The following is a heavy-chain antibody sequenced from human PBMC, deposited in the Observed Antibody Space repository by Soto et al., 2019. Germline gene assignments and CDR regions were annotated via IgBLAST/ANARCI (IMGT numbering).Heavy chain of an antibody. V-gene: IGHV4-30-2*01. CDR1: GASITYGGYS. J-gene: IGHJ4*02. Sequence: QLQLHQSGSGLVKASQTLSLTCTLSGASITYGGYSWSWIRQPPGKDLEWLGYISHLESTFYNPSFQSRLTLSINRSKNQFSLKLASMTAAGTAVYYCARGGGYDPFDYWGQGTLVTVAS. CDR2: ISHLEST. D-gene: IGHD5-12*01. CDR3: ARGGGYDPFDY.